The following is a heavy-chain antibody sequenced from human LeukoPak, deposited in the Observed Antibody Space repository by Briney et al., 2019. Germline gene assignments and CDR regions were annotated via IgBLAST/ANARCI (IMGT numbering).Heavy chain of an antibody. Sequence: SETLSLTCTVSGGSFIGSYWSWIRQAPGKGLEWIGYIYYPVDTNYNPSLQSRVTISVDTSKNQFSLNLSSVTAADTAVYYCARESREAFDIWGQGTMVTVSS. J-gene: IGHJ3*02. CDR3: ARESREAFDI. D-gene: IGHD1-26*01. CDR2: IYYPVDT. V-gene: IGHV4-59*01. CDR1: GGSFIGSY.